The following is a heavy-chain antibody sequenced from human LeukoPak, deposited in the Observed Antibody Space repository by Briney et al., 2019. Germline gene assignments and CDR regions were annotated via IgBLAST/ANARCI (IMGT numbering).Heavy chain of an antibody. J-gene: IGHJ4*02. CDR2: TYYRTKWYN. CDR3: ARDNRDVAFDY. D-gene: IGHD3-10*01. V-gene: IGHV6-1*01. Sequence: SQTLSLTCAISGDSVCSNSVAWNWIRQSPWRGLEWLGRTYYRTKWYNDYAVPVKSRITINQATSKNQLSLQLTSVTPENTAAYYCARDNRDVAFDYWGQGTLVTVSS. CDR1: GDSVCSNSVA.